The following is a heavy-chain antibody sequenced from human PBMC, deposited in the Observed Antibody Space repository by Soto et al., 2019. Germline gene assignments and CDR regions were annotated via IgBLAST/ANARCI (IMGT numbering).Heavy chain of an antibody. J-gene: IGHJ3*02. CDR2: IYPGDSDT. CDR3: ARLSQVYGDYVGAFDI. CDR1: GCSFTNFW. Sequence: GEYLKIPCNGPGCSFTNFWLGLVRQMPGKGLEWMEIIYPGDSDTRYGPSFRGQVTISADKSINTVYLHWSSLKASDTAVYYCARLSQVYGDYVGAFDIWGQGTMVTVSS. D-gene: IGHD4-17*01. V-gene: IGHV5-51*01.